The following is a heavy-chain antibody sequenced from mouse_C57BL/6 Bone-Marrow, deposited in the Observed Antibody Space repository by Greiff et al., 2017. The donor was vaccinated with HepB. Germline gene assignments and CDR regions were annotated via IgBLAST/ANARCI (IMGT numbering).Heavy chain of an antibody. J-gene: IGHJ1*03. CDR2: INPGSGGT. CDR1: GYAFTNYL. CDR3: ARSITTVVAHWYFDV. V-gene: IGHV1-54*01. Sequence: VQLQQSGAELVRPGTSVKVSCKASGYAFTNYLIEWVKQRPGQGLEWIGVINPGSGGTNYNEKLKGKATLTADKSSSTAYMQLSSLTSEDSAVYFCARSITTVVAHWYFDVWGTGTTVTVSS. D-gene: IGHD1-1*01.